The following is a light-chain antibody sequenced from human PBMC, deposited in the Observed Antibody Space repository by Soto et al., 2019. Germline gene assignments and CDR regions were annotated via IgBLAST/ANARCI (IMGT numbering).Light chain of an antibody. CDR1: QGICHY. V-gene: IGKV1-16*02. CDR3: QQYNSYPRT. Sequence: IQNTQSPSSPSSSVGGRGTNTCPAGQGICHYFAWFQQKPGKAPKSLIYAASSLQSGVPSKFSGSGSGTDFTLTISSLQPEDFATYYCQQYNSYPRTFGQGTKVEIK. CDR2: AAS. J-gene: IGKJ1*01.